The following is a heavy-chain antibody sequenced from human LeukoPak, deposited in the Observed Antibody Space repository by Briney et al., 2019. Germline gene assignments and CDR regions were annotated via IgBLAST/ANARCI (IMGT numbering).Heavy chain of an antibody. CDR1: GYSFTSYW. J-gene: IGHJ6*02. Sequence: GESLKISCKGSGYSFTSYWIGWVRQMPGKGLEWMGITYPGDSDTRYSPSFQGQVTISADKSISTAYLQWSSLKASDTAMYYCARRLGYYDSSGYFPEYYGMDVWGQGTTVTVSS. CDR2: TYPGDSDT. D-gene: IGHD3-22*01. CDR3: ARRLGYYDSSGYFPEYYGMDV. V-gene: IGHV5-51*01.